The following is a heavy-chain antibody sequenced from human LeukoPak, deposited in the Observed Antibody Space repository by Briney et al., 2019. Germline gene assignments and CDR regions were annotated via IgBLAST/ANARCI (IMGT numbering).Heavy chain of an antibody. CDR1: GFTFSNAW. Sequence: GGSLRLSCAASGFTFSNAWMSWVRQAPGKGLEWVGRIKSKTDGGTTDYAAPVKGRFTISRDDSKNTLYLQMNSLKTEDTAVYYCTKGDIVTYYDYWGQGTLVTVSS. CDR3: TKGDIVTYYDY. J-gene: IGHJ4*02. D-gene: IGHD5-12*01. V-gene: IGHV3-15*01. CDR2: IKSKTDGGTT.